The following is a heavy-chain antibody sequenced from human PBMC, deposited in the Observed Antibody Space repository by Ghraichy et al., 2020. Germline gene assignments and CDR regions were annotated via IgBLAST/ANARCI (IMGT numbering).Heavy chain of an antibody. Sequence: SETLSLTCTVSGGSISSYYWSWIRQPPGKGLEWIGYIYYSGSTNYNPSLKSRVTISVDTSKNQFSLKLSSVTAADTAVYYCASADYYDSSGYYSFAFDIWGQGTMVTVSS. CDR2: IYYSGST. CDR1: GGSISSYY. CDR3: ASADYYDSSGYYSFAFDI. J-gene: IGHJ3*02. V-gene: IGHV4-59*01. D-gene: IGHD3-22*01.